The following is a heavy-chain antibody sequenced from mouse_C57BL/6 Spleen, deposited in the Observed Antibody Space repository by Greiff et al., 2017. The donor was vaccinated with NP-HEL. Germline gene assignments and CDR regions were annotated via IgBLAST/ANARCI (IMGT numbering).Heavy chain of an antibody. Sequence: DVKLVESEGGLVQPGSSMKLSCTASGFTFSDYYMAWVRQVPEKGLEWVANINYDGSSTYYLDSLKSRFIISRDNAKNILYLQMSSLKSEDTATYYCARVDGYDVWFAYWGQGTLVTVSA. V-gene: IGHV5-16*01. J-gene: IGHJ3*01. CDR1: GFTFSDYY. CDR2: INYDGSST. CDR3: ARVDGYDVWFAY. D-gene: IGHD2-2*01.